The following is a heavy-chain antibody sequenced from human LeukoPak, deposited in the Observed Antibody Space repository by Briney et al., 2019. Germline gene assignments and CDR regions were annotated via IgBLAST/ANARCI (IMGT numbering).Heavy chain of an antibody. J-gene: IGHJ4*02. D-gene: IGHD6-19*01. CDR3: ARLGSSGWYDFDY. V-gene: IGHV4-38-2*02. CDR1: GYSISSGYY. CDR2: IYHSGGT. Sequence: SETLSLTCTVSGYSISSGYYWGWIRQPPGKGLEWIGSIYHSGGTYYNPSLKSRVTISVDKSKNQFSLKLSSVTAADTAVYYCARLGSSGWYDFDYWGQGTLVTVSS.